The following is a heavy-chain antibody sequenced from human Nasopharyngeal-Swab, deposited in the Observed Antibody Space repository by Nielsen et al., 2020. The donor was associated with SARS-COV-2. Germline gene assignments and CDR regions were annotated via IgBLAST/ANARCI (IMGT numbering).Heavy chain of an antibody. D-gene: IGHD1-1*01. V-gene: IGHV4-4*07. CDR2: VYTSGGT. Sequence: SETLSLTCSASGGSISGYFLSWIRQPPGEGLEWIGRVYTSGGTNYNPSLKSRVTISIDTSKNQFSLELRSWTAADTAFYYCARSGTTKYGLDVWGQGTTVIVSS. CDR3: ARSGTTKYGLDV. CDR1: GGSISGYF. J-gene: IGHJ6*01.